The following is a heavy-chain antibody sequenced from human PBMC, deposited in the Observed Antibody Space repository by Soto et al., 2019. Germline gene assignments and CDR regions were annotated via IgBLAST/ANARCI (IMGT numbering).Heavy chain of an antibody. CDR3: ARHGPRIVNIVATTTFDY. D-gene: IGHD5-12*01. CDR1: GGSISSSSYY. Sequence: SETLSLTCTVSGGSISSSSYYWGWIRQPPGKGLEWIGSIYYSGSTYYNPSLKSRVTISVDTSKNQFSLKLSSVTAADTAVYYCARHGPRIVNIVATTTFDYWGQGTLVTVAS. V-gene: IGHV4-39*01. J-gene: IGHJ4*02. CDR2: IYYSGST.